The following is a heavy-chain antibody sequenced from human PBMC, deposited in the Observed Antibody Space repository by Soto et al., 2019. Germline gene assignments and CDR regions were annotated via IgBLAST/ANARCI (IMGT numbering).Heavy chain of an antibody. D-gene: IGHD3-9*01. CDR1: RYTFASYG. V-gene: IGHV1-18*01. CDR3: AREPHYDILTGYWASYYGMDV. J-gene: IGHJ6*02. Sequence: ASVKASWKASRYTFASYGIRWVRQAPVQGLEWMGWISAYNGNTNYAQKLQGRVTMTKDTSTSTAYMELRSLRSDDTAVYYCAREPHYDILTGYWASYYGMDVWGQGTTVTVSS. CDR2: ISAYNGNT.